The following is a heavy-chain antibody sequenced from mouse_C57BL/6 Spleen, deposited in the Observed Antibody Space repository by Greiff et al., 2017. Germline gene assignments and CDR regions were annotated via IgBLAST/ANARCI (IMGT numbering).Heavy chain of an antibody. Sequence: DVMLVESGGGLVKPGGSLKLSCAASGFTFSDYGMHWVRQAPEKGLEWVAYISSGISTIYYADTVKGRFTISRDNAKNTLFLQMTSLRSEDTAMYYCAREVGWAWYFDVWGTGTTVTVSS. J-gene: IGHJ1*03. CDR1: GFTFSDYG. D-gene: IGHD1-1*01. CDR2: ISSGISTI. CDR3: AREVGWAWYFDV. V-gene: IGHV5-17*01.